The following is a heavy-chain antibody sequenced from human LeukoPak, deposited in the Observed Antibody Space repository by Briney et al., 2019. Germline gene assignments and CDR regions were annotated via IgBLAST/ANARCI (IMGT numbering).Heavy chain of an antibody. D-gene: IGHD1-14*01. CDR2: IKEDGSET. CDR1: GFTFTDYW. J-gene: IGHJ1*01. V-gene: IGHV3-7*01. CDR3: ARGGGRTMGL. Sequence: GGSLRLSCAASGFTFTDYWMSWVRQAPGKGLEWVANIKEDGSETDYVDSVKGRFTISRDNDKNSLYLQVNSLRAEDTAIYYCARGGGRTMGLWGQGTLVTVSS.